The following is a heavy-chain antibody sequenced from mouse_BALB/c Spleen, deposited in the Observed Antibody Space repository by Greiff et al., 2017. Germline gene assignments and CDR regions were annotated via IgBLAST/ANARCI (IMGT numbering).Heavy chain of an antibody. J-gene: IGHJ4*01. CDR2: IWSGGST. CDR3: ARNRDYYGSSPSLFWYAMDY. D-gene: IGHD1-1*01. V-gene: IGHV2-2*02. Sequence: QVQLQQSGPGLVQPSQSLSITCTVSGFSLTSYGVHWVRQSPGKGLEWLGVIWSGGSTDYNAAFISRLSISKDNSKSQVFFKMNSLQANDTAIYYCARNRDYYGSSPSLFWYAMDYWGQGTSVTVSS. CDR1: GFSLTSYG.